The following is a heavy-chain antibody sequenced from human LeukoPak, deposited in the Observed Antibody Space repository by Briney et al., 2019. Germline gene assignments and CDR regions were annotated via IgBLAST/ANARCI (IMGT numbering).Heavy chain of an antibody. CDR3: AIDFEGSSGLFDY. CDR1: GFTVSSNY. Sequence: PGGSLRLSCVASGFTVSSNYMTWVRQAPGKGLEWVSYISSSGSTIYYADSVKGRFTISRDNTNNSLYLQMISLRVDDTAVYYCAIDFEGSSGLFDYWGQGTLVTVSS. D-gene: IGHD6-19*01. J-gene: IGHJ4*02. CDR2: ISSSGSTI. V-gene: IGHV3-48*04.